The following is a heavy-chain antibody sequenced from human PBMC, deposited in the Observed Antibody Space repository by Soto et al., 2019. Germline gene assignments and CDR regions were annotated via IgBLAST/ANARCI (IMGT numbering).Heavy chain of an antibody. D-gene: IGHD6-6*01. Sequence: EVQLLESGGGLVQPGGALRLSCATSGFSFSTYAMTWVRQAPGKGREWVSGSSGSGGGTYYTDSVKGRFTISRDNSQSTLYLQMNSLRAEDAAVYFCAKARSIAAYQTPDSDYWGQGTLVTVSS. CDR2: SSGSGGGT. CDR3: AKARSIAAYQTPDSDY. CDR1: GFSFSTYA. V-gene: IGHV3-23*01. J-gene: IGHJ4*02.